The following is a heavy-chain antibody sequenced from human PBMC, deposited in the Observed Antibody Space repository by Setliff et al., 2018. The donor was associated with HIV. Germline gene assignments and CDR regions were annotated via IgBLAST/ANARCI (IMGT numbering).Heavy chain of an antibody. CDR2: IYPDDSYT. CDR1: GYTFDKYY. J-gene: IGHJ6*03. CDR3: ARRNDYYYYMDV. V-gene: IGHV5-51*01. Sequence: GASLKISCQGSGYTFDKYYIAWVRQMPGKGLEWMGLIYPDDSYTTYSPAFEGHVTFSADKSNSTAYLQWSSLKASDTAMYYCARRNDYYYYMDVWGAGTTVTVSS.